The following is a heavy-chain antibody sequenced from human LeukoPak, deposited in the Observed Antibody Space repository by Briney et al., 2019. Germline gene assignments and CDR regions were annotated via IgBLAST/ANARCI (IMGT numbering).Heavy chain of an antibody. D-gene: IGHD3-3*01. CDR1: GYTFTGYY. CDR2: INPNSGGT. J-gene: IGHJ4*02. CDR3: ARLYYEAAGIGKFDY. Sequence: GASVKVSCKASGYTFTGYYMHWVRQAPGQGLEWMGWINPNSGGTNYAQKFQGRVTMTRDTSISTAYMELSRLRSDDTAVYYCARLYYEAAGIGKFDYWGQGTLVTVSS. V-gene: IGHV1-2*02.